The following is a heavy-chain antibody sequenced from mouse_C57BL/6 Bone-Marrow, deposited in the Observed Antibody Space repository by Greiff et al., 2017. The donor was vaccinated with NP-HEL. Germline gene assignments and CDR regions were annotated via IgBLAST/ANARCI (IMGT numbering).Heavy chain of an antibody. J-gene: IGHJ4*01. Sequence: QVQLQQSGAELARPGASVKLSCKASGYTFTSYGISWVKQRTGQGLEWIGEIYPRSGNTYYNEKFKGKATLTADKSSSTAYMELRSLTAEASAFYLCARRGSYYVAMDYWGQGTSVTVSS. CDR3: ARRGSYYVAMDY. V-gene: IGHV1-81*01. D-gene: IGHD2-12*01. CDR2: IYPRSGNT. CDR1: GYTFTSYG.